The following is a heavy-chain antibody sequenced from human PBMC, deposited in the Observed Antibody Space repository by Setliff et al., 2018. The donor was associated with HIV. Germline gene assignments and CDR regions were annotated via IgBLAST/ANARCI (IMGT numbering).Heavy chain of an antibody. CDR2: MSIHGNVI. CDR1: GFTFSTYA. CDR3: ARDPTVGSPDYFDF. J-gene: IGHJ4*02. D-gene: IGHD1-26*01. Sequence: PGGSLRLSCAVSGFTFSTYAMSWVRQAPGKGLEWVAVMSIHGNVIIYADSVEGRFTISRDNSRNRLFLQMNSLRVEDTAVYYCARDPTVGSPDYFDFWGQGTLVTVSS. V-gene: IGHV3-30*03.